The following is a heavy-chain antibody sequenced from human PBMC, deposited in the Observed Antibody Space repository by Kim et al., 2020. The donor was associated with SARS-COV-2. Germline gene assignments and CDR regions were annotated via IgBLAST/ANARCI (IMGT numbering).Heavy chain of an antibody. CDR3: ARSSSGWYKGFDWFDP. V-gene: IGHV4-34*01. D-gene: IGHD6-19*01. Sequence: SLKSRVTISVATSQNQFSLKLSSVTAADPAVYYCARSSSGWYKGFDWFDPWGQGTLVTVSS. J-gene: IGHJ5*02.